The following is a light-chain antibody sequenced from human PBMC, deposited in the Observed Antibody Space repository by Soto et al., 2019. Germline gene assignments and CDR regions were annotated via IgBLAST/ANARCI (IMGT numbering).Light chain of an antibody. J-gene: IGLJ1*01. CDR1: SSNIGAGFD. V-gene: IGLV1-40*01. CDR2: GNS. Sequence: QSVLTQPPSVSGAPGQRVTISCTGSSSNIGAGFDVHWYHQIAGTAPKLLIYGNSNRPSGVPDRFSGSKSGTSASLAINGLQAADEADYFCKSYAGSNTYVFGSRTKLTVL. CDR3: KSYAGSNTYV.